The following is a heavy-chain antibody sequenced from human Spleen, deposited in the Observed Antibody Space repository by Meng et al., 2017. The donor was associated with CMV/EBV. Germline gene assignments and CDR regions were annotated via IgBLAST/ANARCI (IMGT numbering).Heavy chain of an antibody. V-gene: IGHV3-9*01. D-gene: IGHD5-18*01. CDR1: GFTFDDYA. CDR3: ARGDIDRYSYGFTYYYGMDV. Sequence: SLKISCAASGFTFDDYAMHWVRQAPGKGLEWVSGISWNSGSIGYADSVKGRFTISRDNAKNTLYLQMNSLRTEDTAVYYCARGDIDRYSYGFTYYYGMDVWGQGTTVTVSS. J-gene: IGHJ6*02. CDR2: ISWNSGSI.